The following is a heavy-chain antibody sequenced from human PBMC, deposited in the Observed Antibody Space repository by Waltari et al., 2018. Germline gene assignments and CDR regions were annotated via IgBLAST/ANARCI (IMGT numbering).Heavy chain of an antibody. D-gene: IGHD6-19*01. CDR3: ATDSGIAVAGYYYYGMDV. V-gene: IGHV1-24*01. CDR2: FDPEDGET. CDR1: GYTLTELS. J-gene: IGHJ6*02. Sequence: QVQLVQSGAEVKKPGASVKVSCKVSGYTLTELSMHWVRQAPGKGLEWMGGFDPEDGETIYEQKFQGRGTMTEDTSTDTAYMELSSLRSEDTAVYYCATDSGIAVAGYYYYGMDVWGQGTTVTVSS.